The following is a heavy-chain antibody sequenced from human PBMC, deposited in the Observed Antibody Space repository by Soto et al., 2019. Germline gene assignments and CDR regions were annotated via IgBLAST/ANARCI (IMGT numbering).Heavy chain of an antibody. V-gene: IGHV4-4*02. CDR3: ARLGYSYSYYFDY. Sequence: QVQLQESGPGLVKPSGTLSLTCAVSGGSISSSNWWSWVRQPPGKGLEWIGEIYHSGSTNYNPSLKRRVTISVDKSKNQCSLKLSSVTAADTAVYYCARLGYSYSYYFDYWGQGTLVTVSS. D-gene: IGHD5-18*01. J-gene: IGHJ4*02. CDR1: GGSISSSNW. CDR2: IYHSGST.